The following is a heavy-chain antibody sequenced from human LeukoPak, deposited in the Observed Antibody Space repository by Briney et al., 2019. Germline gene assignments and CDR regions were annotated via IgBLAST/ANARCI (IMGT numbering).Heavy chain of an antibody. CDR1: GGSISSYY. J-gene: IGHJ3*02. V-gene: IGHV4-4*07. CDR2: IYTSGST. CDR3: AREREQQLGDDAFDI. D-gene: IGHD6-13*01. Sequence: PSETLSLTCTVSGGSISSYYWSWIRQPAGKGLEWIGRIYTSGSTNYNPSLKSRVTMSVDTSKNQFSLKLSSVTAADTAVYYCAREREQQLGDDAFDIWGQGTMVTVSS.